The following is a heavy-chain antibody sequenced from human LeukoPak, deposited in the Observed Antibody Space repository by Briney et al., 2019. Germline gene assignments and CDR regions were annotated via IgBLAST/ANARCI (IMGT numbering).Heavy chain of an antibody. D-gene: IGHD3-22*01. Sequence: PGRSLRLSCAASGFTFSNYDMHWVRQAPGKGLEWVSVIYSGGSTYYADSVKGRFTISRDNSKNTLYLQMNSLRSDDTAVYYCARELYYDSSGYYYYYYGMDVWGQGTTVTVSS. CDR3: ARELYYDSSGYYYYYYGMDV. J-gene: IGHJ6*02. CDR1: GFTFSNYD. CDR2: IYSGGST. V-gene: IGHV3-NL1*01.